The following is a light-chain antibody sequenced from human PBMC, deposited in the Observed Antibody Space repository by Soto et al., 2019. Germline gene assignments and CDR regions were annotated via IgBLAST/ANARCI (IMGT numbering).Light chain of an antibody. CDR2: GAS. Sequence: EIVLTQSPGTLSLSPGERATLSCRASQSVSGYYLAWYHQKPGQAPRLLIYGASSRATGIPDRFSGSGSGTALTLTISRLEPEDLAVYYCQRYGTTEITFGGGTKVEIK. V-gene: IGKV3-20*01. CDR1: QSVSGYY. CDR3: QRYGTTEIT. J-gene: IGKJ4*01.